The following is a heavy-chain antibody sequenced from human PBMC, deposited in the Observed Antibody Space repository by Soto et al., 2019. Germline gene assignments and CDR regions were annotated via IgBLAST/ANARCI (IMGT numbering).Heavy chain of an antibody. D-gene: IGHD3-16*01. CDR1: GYTFTGYY. Sequence: QVHLVQSGAEVKKPGASVKVSCKASGYTFTGYYIHWVRQAPGQGLEWMGWINPNSGGANIAQQFQGWVTMTRDTSISTTYMELSRLRSNDTAVYYCARDYYDGSASYGVEIWGQGTMVTVAS. J-gene: IGHJ3*02. CDR2: INPNSGGA. CDR3: ARDYYDGSASYGVEI. V-gene: IGHV1-2*04.